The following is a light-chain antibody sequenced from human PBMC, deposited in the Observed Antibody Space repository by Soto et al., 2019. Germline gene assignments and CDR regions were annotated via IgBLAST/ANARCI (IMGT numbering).Light chain of an antibody. CDR1: SSDVGDYNY. J-gene: IGLJ1*01. Sequence: QLVLTQPRSVSGSPGQSVTISCTGTSSDVGDYNYVSWYQQHPGKAPKVLIYDVTQRPSGVPDRFSGSKSGNTASLTISGLQADDEADYYCCSYAGRYVFGTGTKLTVL. CDR3: CSYAGRYV. CDR2: DVT. V-gene: IGLV2-11*01.